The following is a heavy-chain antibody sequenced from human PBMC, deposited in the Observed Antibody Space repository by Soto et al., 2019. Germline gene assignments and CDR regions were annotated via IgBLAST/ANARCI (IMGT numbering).Heavy chain of an antibody. V-gene: IGHV4-39*01. CDR2: IYYSGST. CDR3: AIVLRYFHLHYPPVVYMDV. D-gene: IGHD3-9*01. J-gene: IGHJ6*03. Sequence: SDTFSLNCTVSGGVTSRFTHFWCCVRLPPGKGLEWIGSIYYSGSTYYNPSLKSRVTISVDTSKNQFSLKLSSVTAADTAVYYCAIVLRYFHLHYPPVVYMDVWGKGTTVT. CDR1: GGVTSRFTHF.